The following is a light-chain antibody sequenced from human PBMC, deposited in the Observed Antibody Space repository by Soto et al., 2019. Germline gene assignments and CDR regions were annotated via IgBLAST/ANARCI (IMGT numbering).Light chain of an antibody. CDR3: QQYNSYSGT. CDR1: QGISSA. CDR2: DAS. Sequence: AIQLTQSPSSLSASVGDRVTITCRASQGISSALAWYQQKPGEAPKLLIYDASSLESGVPSRFSGSGSGTDFTLTISSLQPDDFATYYCQQYNSYSGTFGQGTKVDIK. V-gene: IGKV1-13*02. J-gene: IGKJ1*01.